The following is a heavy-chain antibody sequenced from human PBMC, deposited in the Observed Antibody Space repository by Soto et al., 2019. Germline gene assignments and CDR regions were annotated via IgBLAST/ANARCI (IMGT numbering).Heavy chain of an antibody. V-gene: IGHV1-69*01. CDR3: ARVYCSGGSCYPYYYYGMDV. D-gene: IGHD2-15*01. CDR2: IIPIFGTA. Sequence: QVQLVQSGAEVKKPGSSVKVSCKASGGTFSSYAISWVRQAPGQGLEWMVGIIPIFGTANYAQKFQGRVTITADESTSTAYMELSSLRSEDTAVYYCARVYCSGGSCYPYYYYGMDVWGQGTTVTVSS. CDR1: GGTFSSYA. J-gene: IGHJ6*02.